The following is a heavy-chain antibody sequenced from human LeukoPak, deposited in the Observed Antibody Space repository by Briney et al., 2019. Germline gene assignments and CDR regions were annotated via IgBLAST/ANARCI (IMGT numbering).Heavy chain of an antibody. CDR2: IYYSGST. V-gene: IGHV4-30-4*08. D-gene: IGHD4-17*01. J-gene: IGHJ6*03. CDR1: GGSISSYY. Sequence: PSETLSLTCTVSGGSISSYYWSWIRQPPGKGLEWIGYIYYSGSTYYNPSLKSRVTISVDTSKNQFSLKLSSVTAADTAVYYCARNYGDLGYYYMDVWGKGTTVTVSS. CDR3: ARNYGDLGYYYMDV.